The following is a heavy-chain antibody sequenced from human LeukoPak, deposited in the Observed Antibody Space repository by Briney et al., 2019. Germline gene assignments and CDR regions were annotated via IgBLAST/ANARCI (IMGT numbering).Heavy chain of an antibody. CDR1: GFTVSSNY. J-gene: IGHJ3*02. V-gene: IGHV3-66*01. CDR2: LYSGGNT. Sequence: GGSLRLSCAASGFTVSSNYMSWVRQAPGKGLEWVSVLYSGGNTYYADSVQGRFTISRDNSRNTLYLQMNSLRVDDTAVYYCATEGFRGVLFHIWGQGTVVTVSS. CDR3: ATEGFRGVLFHI. D-gene: IGHD3-10*01.